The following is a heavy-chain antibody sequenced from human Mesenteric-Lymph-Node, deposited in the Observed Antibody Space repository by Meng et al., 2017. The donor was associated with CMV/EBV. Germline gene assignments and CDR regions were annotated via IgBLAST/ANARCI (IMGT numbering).Heavy chain of an antibody. CDR1: GGSISRGGYY. CDR2: IHHSGTT. V-gene: IGHV4-31*02. J-gene: IGHJ4*02. Sequence: SGGSISRGGYYWSWVRQFPGKGLEWIAYIHHSGTTGHNPSLKSRVSISVDTSENHFSLRLSSVTAADTAVYYCARQLDDFWSGYPLDSWGRGTLVTVSS. D-gene: IGHD3-3*01. CDR3: ARQLDDFWSGYPLDS.